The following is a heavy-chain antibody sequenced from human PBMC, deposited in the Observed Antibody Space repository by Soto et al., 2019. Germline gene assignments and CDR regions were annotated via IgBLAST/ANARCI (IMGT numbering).Heavy chain of an antibody. CDR1: GFTFSSYA. CDR3: AKDRILVATIIISSFDY. D-gene: IGHD5-12*01. CDR2: ISGSGGST. V-gene: IGHV3-23*01. Sequence: EVQLLESGGGLVQPGGSLRLSCAASGFTFSSYAMSWVRQAPGKGLEWVSAISGSGGSTYYADSVKGRFTISRDNSKNTLYLQMNSLRAEDTAVYYCAKDRILVATIIISSFDYWGQGTLVTVSS. J-gene: IGHJ4*02.